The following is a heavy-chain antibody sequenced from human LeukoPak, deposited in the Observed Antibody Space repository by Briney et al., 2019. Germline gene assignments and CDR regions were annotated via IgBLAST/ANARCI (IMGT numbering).Heavy chain of an antibody. CDR1: GFTFSDSA. Sequence: PGGSLRLSCAASGFTFSDSAMNWVRQVPGKGLEWVSSIDYDSSHIYYAASVRGRFTISRDNARNSVYLQMNSLRVEDTAVYYCARDPLRYLRVGHYDYWGQGTLVAVSS. D-gene: IGHD3-9*01. J-gene: IGHJ4*02. CDR3: ARDPLRYLRVGHYDY. V-gene: IGHV3-21*01. CDR2: IDYDSSHI.